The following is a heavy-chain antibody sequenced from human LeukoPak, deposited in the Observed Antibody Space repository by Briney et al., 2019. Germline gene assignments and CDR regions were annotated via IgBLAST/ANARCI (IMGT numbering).Heavy chain of an antibody. V-gene: IGHV1-18*01. D-gene: IGHD2-2*01. CDR2: ISAYNGNT. CDR1: GYTFTSYG. J-gene: IGHJ4*02. Sequence: GASVKVSCKASGYTFTSYGISWVRQAPGQGLEWMGWISAYNGNTNYAQKLQGRVTMTTDTSTSTAYMELSSLRSEDTAVYYCARVSKRYCSSTSCPFDYWGQGTLVTVSS. CDR3: ARVSKRYCSSTSCPFDY.